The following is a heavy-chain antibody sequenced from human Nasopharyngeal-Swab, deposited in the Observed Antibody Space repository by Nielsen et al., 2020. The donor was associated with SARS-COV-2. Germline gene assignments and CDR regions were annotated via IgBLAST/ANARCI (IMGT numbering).Heavy chain of an antibody. CDR1: GYTFTSYD. J-gene: IGHJ4*02. V-gene: IGHV1-8*01. Sequence: ASVEVSCKASGYTFTSYDINWVRQATGQGLEWMGWMNPNSGNTDYAQKFQGRVTMTRNTSISTAYMELSSLRSEDTAVYHCARGQFRSPSDYWGQGTLVTVSS. CDR3: ARGQFRSPSDY. CDR2: MNPNSGNT.